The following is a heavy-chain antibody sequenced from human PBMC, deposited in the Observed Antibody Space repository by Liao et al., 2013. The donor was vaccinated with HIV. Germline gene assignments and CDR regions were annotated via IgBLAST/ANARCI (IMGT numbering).Heavy chain of an antibody. Sequence: QVQLQESGPGLVKPSQTLSLTCNVSGGSISGGDHYWSWIRQPAGSGLEWIGRVSSSGSTNYNPSLKSRLTISVDTSKNHFSLKLSSVTAADTAVYYCARDWDYYGSGTYFDAFDVWGQGTMVIVSA. CDR1: GGSISGGDHY. CDR3: ARDWDYYGSGTYFDAFDV. J-gene: IGHJ3*01. V-gene: IGHV4-61*02. CDR2: VSSSGST. D-gene: IGHD3-10*01.